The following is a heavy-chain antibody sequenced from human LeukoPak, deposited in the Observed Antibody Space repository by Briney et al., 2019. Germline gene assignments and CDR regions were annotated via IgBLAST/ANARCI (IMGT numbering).Heavy chain of an antibody. Sequence: GGSLRLSCAASGFTFSSYSFNWVRQVPGKGLEWVSSITTTFYTYYTDSVKGRFTISRDNAKNTLYLQMNSLRAEDTAVYYCAKDPCSYGYAAPDYWGQGTLVTVSS. CDR2: ITTTFYT. CDR1: GFTFSSYS. J-gene: IGHJ4*02. D-gene: IGHD5-18*01. V-gene: IGHV3-21*01. CDR3: AKDPCSYGYAAPDY.